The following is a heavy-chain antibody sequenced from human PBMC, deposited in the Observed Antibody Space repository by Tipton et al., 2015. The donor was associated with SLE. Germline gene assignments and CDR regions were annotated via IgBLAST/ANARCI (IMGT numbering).Heavy chain of an antibody. CDR2: ITGDGSGT. V-gene: IGHV3-23*01. CDR3: VKGERRSGWEA. J-gene: IGHJ5*02. D-gene: IGHD6-19*01. Sequence: LSLTCAVSGGSISSDNWWNWVRQPPGKGLEWVSAITGDGSGTHYADSVKGRFTISRDNAKNTLYLQVNRLRAEDTARYYCVKGERRSGWEAWGQGTLATVSS. CDR1: GGSISSDN.